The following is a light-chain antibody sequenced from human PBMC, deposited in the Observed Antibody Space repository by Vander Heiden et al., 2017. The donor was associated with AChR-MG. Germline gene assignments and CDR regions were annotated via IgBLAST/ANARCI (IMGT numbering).Light chain of an antibody. CDR1: SSDVGGYNY. CDR2: EVS. V-gene: IGLV2-8*01. CDR3: SSYAGSWV. Sequence: QSALTQPPSASGSPGQSVTISCTGTSSDVGGYNYVSWYQQHPGKAPKLMIYEVSKRPSGVPDRFSGSKSGNTASLTVSGLQAEDEADYYCSSYAGSWVFGGGTKLTGL. J-gene: IGLJ3*02.